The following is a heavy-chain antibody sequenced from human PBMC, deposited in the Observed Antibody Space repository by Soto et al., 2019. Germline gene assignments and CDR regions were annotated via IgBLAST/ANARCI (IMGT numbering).Heavy chain of an antibody. J-gene: IGHJ4*02. V-gene: IGHV4-39*01. CDR3: ARHSWSYGPRQYYFDY. Sequence: SETLSLTCTVSGGSISSSSYYWGWIRQPPGKGLEWIGSIYYSGSTYYNPSLKSRVTISVDTSKNQFSLKLSSVTAADTAVYYCARHSWSYGPRQYYFDYWGQGTLVTVSS. CDR1: GGSISSSSYY. CDR2: IYYSGST. D-gene: IGHD5-18*01.